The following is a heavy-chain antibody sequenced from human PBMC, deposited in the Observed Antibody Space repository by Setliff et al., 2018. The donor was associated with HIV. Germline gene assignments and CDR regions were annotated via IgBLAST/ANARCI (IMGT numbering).Heavy chain of an antibody. D-gene: IGHD3-16*01. CDR2: VNPSGGST. CDR3: ARDRTAGYHYDYDY. V-gene: IGHV1-46*01. Sequence: ASVKVSCKASGYTFTSYAIHWVRQAPGQGLEWLGMVNPSGGSTAYAQKFQGRVTMTRDTSTNTVYMDLSGLRSDDTAVYYCARDRTAGYHYDYDYWGQGTLVTVS. J-gene: IGHJ4*02. CDR1: GYTFTSYA.